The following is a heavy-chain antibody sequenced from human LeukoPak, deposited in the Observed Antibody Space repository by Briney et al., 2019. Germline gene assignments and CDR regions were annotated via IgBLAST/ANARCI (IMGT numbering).Heavy chain of an antibody. Sequence: GGSLRLSCAASGFTFSSYGMHWVRQAPGKGLEWVAVISYDGSNKCYADSVKGRFTISRDNSKNTLYLQMNSLRAEDTAVYYCAKAIVGATTGDYWGQGTLVTVSS. D-gene: IGHD1-26*01. CDR1: GFTFSSYG. CDR3: AKAIVGATTGDY. J-gene: IGHJ4*02. CDR2: ISYDGSNK. V-gene: IGHV3-30*18.